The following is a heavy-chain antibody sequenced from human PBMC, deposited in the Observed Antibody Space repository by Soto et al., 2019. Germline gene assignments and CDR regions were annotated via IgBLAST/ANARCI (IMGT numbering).Heavy chain of an antibody. D-gene: IGHD6-13*01. Sequence: SETLSLTCTVSGGSISSGDYYWSWIRQPPGKGLEWIGYIYYSGSTYYNPSLKSRVTISVDTSKNQFSLKLSSVTAADTAVYYWGRGSKRPIYRIDGWGQGTTVTVSS. CDR1: GGSISSGDYY. CDR3: GRGSKRPIYRIDG. CDR2: IYYSGST. J-gene: IGHJ6*02. V-gene: IGHV4-30-4*01.